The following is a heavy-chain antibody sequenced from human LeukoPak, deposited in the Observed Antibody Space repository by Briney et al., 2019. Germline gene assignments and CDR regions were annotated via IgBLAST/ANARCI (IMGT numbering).Heavy chain of an antibody. V-gene: IGHV3-23*01. CDR1: AFTFSTYA. J-gene: IGHJ4*02. Sequence: GGSLRLSCAASAFTFSTYAMSWVRQAPGMGLEWVSGISGSGAGTYYADSVKGRFTISRDNSKNTLYLQMNSLRGEDTALYFCANEVRPNDHWGQGTLVTVSS. CDR2: ISGSGAGT. D-gene: IGHD4/OR15-4a*01. CDR3: ANEVRPNDH.